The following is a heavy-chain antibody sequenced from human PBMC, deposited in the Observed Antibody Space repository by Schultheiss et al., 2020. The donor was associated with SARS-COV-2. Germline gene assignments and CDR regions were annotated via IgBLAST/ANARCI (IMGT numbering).Heavy chain of an antibody. CDR2: VSGSGGNT. J-gene: IGHJ2*01. CDR1: GFTFRSHA. CDR3: ARDRTLRGWYFDL. Sequence: GGSLRLSCAASGFTFRSHAMSWVRQAPGKGLEWVSSVSGSGGNTNYADSVQGRFTISRDNSKNTLYLQVNSLRAEDTAVYYCARDRTLRGWYFDLWGRGTLVTVSS. V-gene: IGHV3-23*01. D-gene: IGHD1-1*01.